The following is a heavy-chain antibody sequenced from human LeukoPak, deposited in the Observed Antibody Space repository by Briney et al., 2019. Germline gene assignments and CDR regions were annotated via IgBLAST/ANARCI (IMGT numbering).Heavy chain of an antibody. J-gene: IGHJ3*02. CDR3: ARDFRYGDYDKFAFDI. Sequence: PSQTRSLTCTVSGGSISGGDYYWSWIRQPPGKGLEWIGYIYYSGSNYYNPSIKSRVTISVDTSKNQFSLKLSSVTAADTAVYYCARDFRYGDYDKFAFDIWGQGTMATVSS. D-gene: IGHD4-17*01. CDR2: IYYSGSN. CDR1: GGSISGGDYY. V-gene: IGHV4-30-4*01.